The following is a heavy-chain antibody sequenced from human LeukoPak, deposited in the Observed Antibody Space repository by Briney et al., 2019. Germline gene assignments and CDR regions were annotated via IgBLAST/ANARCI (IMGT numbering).Heavy chain of an antibody. Sequence: GASVKVSCKPSVYTFTSHGITRVRQDPGEGRECTGWISAYNGNTDYAQKLQGRVTMTADTSTSTAYMELRGLRSDDTAVYYCARGSWDIVVVPAANDCWGRGTLVTVSS. CDR2: ISAYNGNT. CDR1: VYTFTSHG. J-gene: IGHJ4*02. D-gene: IGHD2-2*01. CDR3: ARGSWDIVVVPAANDC. V-gene: IGHV1-18*01.